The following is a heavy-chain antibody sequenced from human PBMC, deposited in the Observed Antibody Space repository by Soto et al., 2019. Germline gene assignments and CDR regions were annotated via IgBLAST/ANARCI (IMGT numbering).Heavy chain of an antibody. CDR3: AHNGMATIDHRDDAFDI. Sequence: QITLKESDPTLMKPTQTLTLTCTFSGFSLSTSGVGVGWIRQPPGKALEWLALIYWDDDKRYSPSLKSRLTITKDTSKNQVVLTMTNMDPVDTATYYCAHNGMATIDHRDDAFDIWGQGTMVTVSS. D-gene: IGHD5-12*01. CDR1: GFSLSTSGVG. J-gene: IGHJ3*02. V-gene: IGHV2-5*02. CDR2: IYWDDDK.